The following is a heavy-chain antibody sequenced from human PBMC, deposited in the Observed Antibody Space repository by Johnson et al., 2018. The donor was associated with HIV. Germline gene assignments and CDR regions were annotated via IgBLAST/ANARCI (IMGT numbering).Heavy chain of an antibody. CDR3: ARDPAAAALRAFDI. Sequence: QVQLVESGGGVVQPGGSLRLSCAASGFTFSSYGMHWVRQAPGKGLEWVAFIRYDGSNKHYAGSVRGRFTISRDNSKNTLYLQMNSLRVEDTAGYYCARDPAAAALRAFDIWGQGTMVTVSS. D-gene: IGHD6-13*01. V-gene: IGHV3-30*02. CDR2: IRYDGSNK. CDR1: GFTFSSYG. J-gene: IGHJ3*02.